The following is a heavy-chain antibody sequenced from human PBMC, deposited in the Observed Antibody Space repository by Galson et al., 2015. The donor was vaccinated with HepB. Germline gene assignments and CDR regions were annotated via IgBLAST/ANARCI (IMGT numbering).Heavy chain of an antibody. CDR3: AKSLGVSGPVDY. Sequence: SLRLSCAASGFAFSSYGMHWVRQAPGKGLEWVAFIRYDGSNKYYADSVKGRFTISRDNSKNTLYLQMNSLRAEDTAVYYCAKSLGVSGPVDYWGQGTLVTVSS. CDR1: GFAFSSYG. CDR2: IRYDGSNK. J-gene: IGHJ4*02. D-gene: IGHD3-10*01. V-gene: IGHV3-30*02.